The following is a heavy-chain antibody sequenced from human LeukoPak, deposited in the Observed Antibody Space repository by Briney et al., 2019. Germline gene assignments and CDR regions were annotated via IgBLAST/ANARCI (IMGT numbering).Heavy chain of an antibody. Sequence: GGSLRLSCAASGFTFSNFGMTWVRQAPGKGLEWVSYISDSGSSRYYADSVQGRFTISRDNGKNLLYLQMNSLRDEDTAVYYCAVKARLEYWGQGATIIVSS. CDR3: AVKARLEY. CDR1: GFTFSNFG. J-gene: IGHJ4*02. V-gene: IGHV3-48*02. CDR2: ISDSGSSR.